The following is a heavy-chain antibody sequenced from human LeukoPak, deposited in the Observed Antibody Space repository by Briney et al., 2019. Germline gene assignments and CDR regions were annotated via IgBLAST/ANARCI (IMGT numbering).Heavy chain of an antibody. D-gene: IGHD2-15*01. J-gene: IGHJ4*02. CDR2: ISSDGGST. CDR1: GFTFSRFV. Sequence: PGGSLRLSCSASGFTFSRFVMHWVRQAPGKGLEYVSAISSDGGSTYYADSVESRFTISRDNSKNTLYLQMSSLRAEDTAVYYCVKFGCGGGSCPPYWGQGTLVSVCS. V-gene: IGHV3-64D*09. CDR3: VKFGCGGGSCPPY.